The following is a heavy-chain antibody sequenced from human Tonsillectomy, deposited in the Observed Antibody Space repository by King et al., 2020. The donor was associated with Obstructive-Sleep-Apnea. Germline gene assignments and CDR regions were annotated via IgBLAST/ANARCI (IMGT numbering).Heavy chain of an antibody. CDR3: ARLNGDYGYFFDY. D-gene: IGHD4-17*01. CDR2: FSGYNGDT. Sequence: QLVQSGAEVKKPGASVKVSCKASGYTFASYTIIWVRQAPGQGLEWMGWFSGYNGDTNYAQKLQGRVTMTTDTSTSTAYMELRSLRSDDTAVYYCARLNGDYGYFFDYWGQGTLVTVSS. J-gene: IGHJ4*02. CDR1: GYTFASYT. V-gene: IGHV1-18*01.